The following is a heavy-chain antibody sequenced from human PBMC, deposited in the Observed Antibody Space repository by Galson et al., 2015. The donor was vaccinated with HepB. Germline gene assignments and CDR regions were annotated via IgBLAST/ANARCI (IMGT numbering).Heavy chain of an antibody. Sequence: SLRLSCAASGFTFSSYAMHWVRQAPGKGLEWVAVISYDGSNKYYADSVKGRFTISRDNSKNTLYLQMNSLRAEDTAVYYCARDYGYSSGWWGGYYYGMDVWGQGTTVTVSS. CDR1: GFTFSSYA. J-gene: IGHJ6*02. V-gene: IGHV3-30-3*01. D-gene: IGHD6-19*01. CDR2: ISYDGSNK. CDR3: ARDYGYSSGWWGGYYYGMDV.